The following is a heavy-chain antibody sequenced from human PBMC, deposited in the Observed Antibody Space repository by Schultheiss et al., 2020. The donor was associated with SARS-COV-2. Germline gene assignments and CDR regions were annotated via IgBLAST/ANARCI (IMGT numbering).Heavy chain of an antibody. CDR2: ISASGGDT. J-gene: IGHJ4*02. Sequence: GGSLRLSCTASGFTFSNYAMHWVRQAPGKGLEWVSTISASGGDTYYADSVKGRFTISRDNSENTLYLQMNNLRAEDTALYYCARDFPGSFHFDYWGQGTLVTVSS. V-gene: IGHV3-23*01. CDR1: GFTFSNYA. CDR3: ARDFPGSFHFDY. D-gene: IGHD3-10*01.